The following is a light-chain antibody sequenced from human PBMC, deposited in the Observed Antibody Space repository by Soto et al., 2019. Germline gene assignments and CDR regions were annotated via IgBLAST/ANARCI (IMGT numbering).Light chain of an antibody. V-gene: IGLV2-14*01. CDR1: SSDVGGYNY. CDR2: DVS. CDR3: SSYTSSSTLVV. J-gene: IGLJ2*01. Sequence: QSVLTQPTSVSGSPGQSITISCTGTSSDVGGYNYVSWYQQHPCKAPKLMIYDVSNRPSGVSNRFSGSKSGNTASLTISGLQAEDDADYYCSSYTSSSTLVVFGGGTQLTVL.